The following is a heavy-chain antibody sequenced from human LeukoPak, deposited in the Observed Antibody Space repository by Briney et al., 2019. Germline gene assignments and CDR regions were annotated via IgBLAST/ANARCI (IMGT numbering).Heavy chain of an antibody. CDR2: IKQDGSEK. Sequence: GGSLRLSCAASGFTFSSYGMSWVRQAPGEGLEWVANIKQDGSEKYYVDSVKGRFTISRDNAKNSLYLQMNSLRAEDTAVYYCANLAPYCSGGSCPYWGRGTLVTVSS. J-gene: IGHJ4*02. CDR1: GFTFSSYG. CDR3: ANLAPYCSGGSCPY. D-gene: IGHD2-15*01. V-gene: IGHV3-7*01.